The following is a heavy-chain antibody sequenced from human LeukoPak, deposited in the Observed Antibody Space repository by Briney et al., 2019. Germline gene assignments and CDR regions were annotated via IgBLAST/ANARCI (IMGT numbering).Heavy chain of an antibody. D-gene: IGHD5-18*01. V-gene: IGHV4-59*01. CDR2: IYYSGST. J-gene: IGHJ4*02. Sequence: SETLSLTCTVSGGSISSYYWSWIRQSPGKGLEWFGDIYYSGSTNYNPSLKSRVTISVDTSKNQFSLKLSSVIAADTAVYYCARGYGYYFDYWGQGTLVTVSS. CDR1: GGSISSYY. CDR3: ARGYGYYFDY.